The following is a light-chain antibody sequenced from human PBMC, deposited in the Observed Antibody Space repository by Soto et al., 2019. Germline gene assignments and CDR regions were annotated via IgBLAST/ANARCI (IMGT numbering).Light chain of an antibody. CDR2: GAS. V-gene: IGKV3-20*01. CDR3: QQYGSSPLWT. Sequence: EIVLTQSPGTLSLSPGERSTLSCRAIQSVSSSYLAWYQQKPGQAPRLLIYGASSRATGISDRFSGSGSGTDFTLTISRLEPEDFAVYYCQQYGSSPLWTFGQGTKVDIK. J-gene: IGKJ1*01. CDR1: QSVSSSY.